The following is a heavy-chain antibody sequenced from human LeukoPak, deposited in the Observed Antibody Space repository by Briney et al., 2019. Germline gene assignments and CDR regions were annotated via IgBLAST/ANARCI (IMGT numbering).Heavy chain of an antibody. Sequence: GGSLRLSCAASGFTFSSYGMHWVRQAPGKGLEWVAFIRYDGSNKYYADSVKGRFTISRDNSKNTLYLQMNSLRAEDTAVYYCAKGSGYTSSWYYYYMDVWGKGTTVTVSS. CDR3: AKGSGYTSSWYYYYMDV. J-gene: IGHJ6*03. V-gene: IGHV3-30*02. CDR1: GFTFSSYG. D-gene: IGHD6-13*01. CDR2: IRYDGSNK.